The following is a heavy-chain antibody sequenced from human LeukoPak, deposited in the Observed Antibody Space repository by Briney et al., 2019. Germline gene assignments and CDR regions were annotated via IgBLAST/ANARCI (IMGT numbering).Heavy chain of an antibody. Sequence: SETLSLTCTISGSSITSVSHYWGWIRQPPGKGLEWIGDIYYTGSTYYSPSLRSRVTMSVHTSENQFSLRLNSVTAEDTAVYYCARRWGNIVGVTYEYWGQGTLVTVSS. D-gene: IGHD3-16*01. CDR2: IYYTGST. V-gene: IGHV4-39*01. CDR3: ARRWGNIVGVTYEY. CDR1: GSSITSVSHY. J-gene: IGHJ4*02.